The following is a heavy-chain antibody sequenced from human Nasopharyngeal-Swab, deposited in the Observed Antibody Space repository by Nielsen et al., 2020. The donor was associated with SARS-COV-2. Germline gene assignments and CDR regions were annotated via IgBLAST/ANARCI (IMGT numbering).Heavy chain of an antibody. CDR2: ISGSSSAT. CDR1: GLTLRTND. D-gene: IGHD3-9*01. J-gene: IGHJ4*02. CDR3: ARGWLAD. V-gene: IGHV3-48*02. Sequence: GESLKISCAASGLTLRTNDMNWVCVAAGKGLEWVSYISGSSSATYYADSVKGRFTISRDNAKNSLHLQMNSLRDDDTAVYYCARGWLADWGQGTPVTVSS.